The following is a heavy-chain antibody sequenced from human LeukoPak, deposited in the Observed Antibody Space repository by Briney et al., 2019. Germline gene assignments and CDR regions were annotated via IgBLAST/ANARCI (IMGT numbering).Heavy chain of an antibody. Sequence: GASVKVSCKASGYTFTGYYIHWVRQAPGHGLEWMGRINPNSGGTNFAQKFQGRVTMTRDTSTSTVYMELSSLRSEDTAVYYCARVFQVGSPWAFHYWGQGTLVTVSS. D-gene: IGHD3-10*01. CDR1: GYTFTGYY. J-gene: IGHJ4*02. V-gene: IGHV1-2*06. CDR2: INPNSGGT. CDR3: ARVFQVGSPWAFHY.